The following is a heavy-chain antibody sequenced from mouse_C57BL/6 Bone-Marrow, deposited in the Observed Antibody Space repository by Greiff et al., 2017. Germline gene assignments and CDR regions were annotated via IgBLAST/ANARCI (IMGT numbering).Heavy chain of an antibody. Sequence: EVMLVESGGGLVQPGGSLSLSCAASGFTFTDYYMSWVRQPPGKALEWLGFIRNNANGYTTEYNASVKGRFTISRDNSQIILYLHMNALRAEVSATYKCARWGCVCDYWGQGTTLTVSS. CDR1: GFTFTDYY. J-gene: IGHJ2*01. CDR2: IRNNANGYTT. V-gene: IGHV7-3*01. D-gene: IGHD3-3*01. CDR3: ARWGCVCDY.